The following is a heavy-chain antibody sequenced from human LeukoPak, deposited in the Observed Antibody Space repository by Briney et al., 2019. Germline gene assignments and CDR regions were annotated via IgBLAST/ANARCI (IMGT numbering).Heavy chain of an antibody. CDR2: ISSSSSYI. J-gene: IGHJ4*02. CDR1: GFTFSSYS. CDR3: AREARGYYGSGSYPNDH. D-gene: IGHD3-10*01. V-gene: IGHV3-21*01. Sequence: GGSLRLSCAASGFTFSSYSMNWVRQAPGKGLEWVSSISSSSSYIYYADSVKGRFTISRDNAKNSLYLQMNSLRAEDTAVYYCAREARGYYGSGSYPNDHWGQETLVTVSS.